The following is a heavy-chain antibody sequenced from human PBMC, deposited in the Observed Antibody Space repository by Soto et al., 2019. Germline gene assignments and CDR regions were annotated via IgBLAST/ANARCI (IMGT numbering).Heavy chain of an antibody. CDR1: GGSISSYY. J-gene: IGHJ6*03. V-gene: IGHV4-59*08. CDR2: IYYSGST. CDR3: ARYYYCSAYYYYYMDV. D-gene: IGHD3-10*01. Sequence: SETLSLTCTVSGGSISSYYWSWIRQPPGKGLEWIGYIYYSGSTNYNPSLKSRVTISVDTSKNQFSLKLSSVTAADTAVYYCARYYYCSAYYYYYMDVWGKGTTVTVSS.